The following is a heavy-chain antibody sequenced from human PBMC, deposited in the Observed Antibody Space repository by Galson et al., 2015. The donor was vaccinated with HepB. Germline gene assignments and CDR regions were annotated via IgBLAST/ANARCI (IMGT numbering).Heavy chain of an antibody. D-gene: IGHD3-22*01. Sequence: SLRLSCAASGFTFSNYWMSWVRQAPGKGLEWVANIKGDGSEKNYVDSVKGRFTISRDNAKNSLYLQMNSLRAEDTAVYSCARVPSSIFDSSASDVWGQGTLVTVSS. J-gene: IGHJ4*02. V-gene: IGHV3-7*03. CDR1: GFTFSNYW. CDR2: IKGDGSEK. CDR3: ARVPSSIFDSSASDV.